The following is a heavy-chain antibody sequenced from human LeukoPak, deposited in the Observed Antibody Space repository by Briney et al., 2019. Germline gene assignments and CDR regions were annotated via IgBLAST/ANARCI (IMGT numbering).Heavy chain of an antibody. CDR2: ISSSSSTI. D-gene: IGHD6-19*01. CDR3: SGTTVAGITFDI. V-gene: IGHV3-48*01. J-gene: IGHJ3*02. CDR1: GFTFSSYS. Sequence: PGGSLRLSCAASGFTFSSYSMNWVRQAPGKGLEWVSYISSSSSTIYYADSVKGRFTISRDNAKNSLYLQMNSLRAEDTAVYYCSGTTVAGITFDIWGQGTMVTVSS.